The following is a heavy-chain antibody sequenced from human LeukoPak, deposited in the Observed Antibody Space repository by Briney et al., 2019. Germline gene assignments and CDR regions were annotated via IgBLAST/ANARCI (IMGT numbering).Heavy chain of an antibody. CDR2: ILVFNGIT. D-gene: IGHD2-21*02. Sequence: GASVKVSCKAPGYTLPTYGITWVRQAPGQGLEWMGWILVFNGITNYAPTLQGRVTMTADTSSSTAYMELRSLTSDDTAVYYCASQRDFHPNLPCDYWGQGTLVTVSS. V-gene: IGHV1-18*01. CDR3: ASQRDFHPNLPCDY. J-gene: IGHJ4*02. CDR1: GYTLPTYG.